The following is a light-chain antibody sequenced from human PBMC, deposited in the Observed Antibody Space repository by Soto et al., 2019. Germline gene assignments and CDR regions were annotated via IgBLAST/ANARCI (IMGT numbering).Light chain of an antibody. V-gene: IGLV2-14*01. CDR1: SSDVGGYNY. J-gene: IGLJ3*02. CDR3: NSYTSSSTWV. Sequence: QSALTQPASVSGSPGQSITISCTGTSSDVGGYNYVSWYQKHPGKAPKLMIYKVSNRPSGVSNRFSGSKSGNTASLTISGLQAEDEADYYCNSYTSSSTWVFGGGTKLTVL. CDR2: KVS.